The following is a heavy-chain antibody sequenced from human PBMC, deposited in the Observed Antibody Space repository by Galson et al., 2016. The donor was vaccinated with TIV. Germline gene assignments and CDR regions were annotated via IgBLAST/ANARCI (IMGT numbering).Heavy chain of an antibody. CDR3: AHHDYNNFFAY. CDR1: GFSLTTGGMR. J-gene: IGHJ4*02. CDR2: IDWDDDK. Sequence: PALLKPTQTLTLTCSFSGFSLTTGGMRVSWIRQPPGKALEWLARIDWDDDKFYSTSLRTRLTISKDTSKNQVVLTMTNMDPVDTATYYCAHHDYNNFFAYWGQGTLVTVSS. V-gene: IGHV2-70*04. D-gene: IGHD4-11*01.